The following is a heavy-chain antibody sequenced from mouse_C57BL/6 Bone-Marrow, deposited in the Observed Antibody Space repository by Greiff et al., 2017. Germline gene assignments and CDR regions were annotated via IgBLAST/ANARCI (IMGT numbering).Heavy chain of an antibody. CDR3: ARGDYYGSSYERFDY. CDR1: GYTFTDYN. CDR2: INPNNGGT. J-gene: IGHJ2*01. Sequence: VQLQQSGPELVKPGASVKMSCKASGYTFTDYNMHWVKQSHGKSLEWIGYINPNNGGTSYNQKFKGKATLTVNKSSSTAYMELRSRTSEDSAVYYCARGDYYGSSYERFDYWGQGTTLTVSS. D-gene: IGHD1-1*01. V-gene: IGHV1-22*01.